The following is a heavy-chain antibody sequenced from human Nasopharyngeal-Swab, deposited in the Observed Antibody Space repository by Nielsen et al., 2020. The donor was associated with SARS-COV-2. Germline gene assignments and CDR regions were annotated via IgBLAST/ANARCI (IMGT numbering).Heavy chain of an antibody. CDR3: VKYGSG. J-gene: IGHJ4*02. CDR1: GFTFSSYW. CDR2: INSDGSST. D-gene: IGHD6-19*01. Sequence: GESLKISCAASGFTFSSYWMHWVRQAPGKGLVWVSRINSDGSSTSYADLVKGRFTISRDNTKNTLYLQMNSLSAEDTALYYCVKYGSGWGQGTLVTVSS. V-gene: IGHV3-74*01.